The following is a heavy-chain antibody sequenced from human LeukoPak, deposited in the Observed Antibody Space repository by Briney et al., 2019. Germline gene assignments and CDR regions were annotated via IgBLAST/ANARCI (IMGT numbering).Heavy chain of an antibody. CDR1: GFTFSSYS. D-gene: IGHD3-9*01. V-gene: IGHV3-48*01. Sequence: GGSLRLSCAASGFTFSSYSMNWVRQAPGKGLEWVSYITSSSNTIYYADSVKGRFTISRDNSKNTLYLQMSSLRAEDTAVYYCARDSGGLRYFDWPLDYWGQGTLVTVSS. CDR3: ARDSGGLRYFDWPLDY. CDR2: ITSSSNTI. J-gene: IGHJ4*02.